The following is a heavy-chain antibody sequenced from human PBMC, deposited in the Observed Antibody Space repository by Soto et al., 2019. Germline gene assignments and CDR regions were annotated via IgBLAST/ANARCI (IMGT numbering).Heavy chain of an antibody. D-gene: IGHD1-7*01. V-gene: IGHV3-23*01. CDR3: AKNQERELPRVIDF. CDR1: GLTFSNYA. CDR2: MSGSSSTT. J-gene: IGHJ4*02. Sequence: EVRLLESGGGLVKPGGSLGLSCATSGLTFSNYAMSWVRQAPGGGLEWVSSMSGSSSTTYYADSVKGRFTISRDRSKNTLYLQMSSLRAEDTALYYCAKNQERELPRVIDFWGQGTLVTVSS.